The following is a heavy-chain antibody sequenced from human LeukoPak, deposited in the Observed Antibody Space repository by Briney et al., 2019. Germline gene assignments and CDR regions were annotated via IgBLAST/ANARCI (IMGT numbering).Heavy chain of an antibody. Sequence: SQTLSLTCALSGDSVSSNSAAWNWIRQSPSRGLEWLGRTYYRSKWYNDYAVSVKSRITINPDTSKNQFSLQLNSVTPEDTAVYYCASGSSSWDLSYNWFDPWGQGTLVTVSS. CDR3: ASGSSSWDLSYNWFDP. D-gene: IGHD6-13*01. CDR1: GDSVSSNSAA. J-gene: IGHJ5*02. V-gene: IGHV6-1*01. CDR2: TYYRSKWYN.